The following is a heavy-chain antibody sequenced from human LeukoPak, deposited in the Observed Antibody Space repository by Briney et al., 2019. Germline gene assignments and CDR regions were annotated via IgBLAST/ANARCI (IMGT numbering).Heavy chain of an antibody. Sequence: GRSLRLSCAASGFTFDDYAMHWVRQAPGKGLEWVSGISWNSGSIGYADSVKGRFTISRDNAKNSLYLQMNSLRAEDTALYYCAKDYDSSGYSPLFDYWGQGTLVTVSS. CDR3: AKDYDSSGYSPLFDY. CDR1: GFTFDDYA. V-gene: IGHV3-9*01. J-gene: IGHJ4*02. CDR2: ISWNSGSI. D-gene: IGHD3-22*01.